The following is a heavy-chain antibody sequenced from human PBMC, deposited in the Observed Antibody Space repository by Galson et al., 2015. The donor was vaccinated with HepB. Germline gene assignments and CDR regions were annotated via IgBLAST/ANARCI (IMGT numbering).Heavy chain of an antibody. CDR2: ISGSGGNT. D-gene: IGHD3-22*01. V-gene: IGHV3-23*01. CDR1: GFTFSSYA. CDR3: AKQYYYDSMNFAY. J-gene: IGHJ4*02. Sequence: SLRLSCAASGFTFSSYAMSWVRQAPGKGLEWVSAISGSGGNTYYADSVKGRFIISRDNSENTLYLQMNSLRAEDTAVYYCAKQYYYDSMNFAYWGQGTLVTVSS.